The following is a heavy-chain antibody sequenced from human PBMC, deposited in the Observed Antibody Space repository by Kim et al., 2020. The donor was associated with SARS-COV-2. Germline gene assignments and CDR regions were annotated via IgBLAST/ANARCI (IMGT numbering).Heavy chain of an antibody. CDR3: ARDGYGTYYYDSSGYYYYYYYGMDV. J-gene: IGHJ6*02. V-gene: IGHV3-7*03. Sequence: GGSLRLSCAASGFTFSSYWMSWVRQAPGKGLEWVANIKQDGSEKYYVDSVKGRFTISRDNAKNSLYLQMNSLRAEDTAVYYCARDGYGTYYYDSSGYYYYYYYGMDVWGQGTTVTVSS. CDR1: GFTFSSYW. D-gene: IGHD3-22*01. CDR2: IKQDGSEK.